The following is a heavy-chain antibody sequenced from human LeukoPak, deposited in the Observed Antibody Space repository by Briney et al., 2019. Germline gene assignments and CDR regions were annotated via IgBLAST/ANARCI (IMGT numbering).Heavy chain of an antibody. CDR2: IYHSGST. CDR3: ARVTTVTMTFDY. V-gene: IGHV4-30-2*01. D-gene: IGHD4-17*01. J-gene: IGHJ4*02. CDR1: GGSISSGGYS. Sequence: SQTLSLTCAVSGGSISSGGYSWSWIRQPPGKGLEWIGYIYHSGSTYYNPSLKSRVTMSVDTSKNQFSLRLSSVTAADTAVYYCARVTTVTMTFDYWGQGTLVTVSS.